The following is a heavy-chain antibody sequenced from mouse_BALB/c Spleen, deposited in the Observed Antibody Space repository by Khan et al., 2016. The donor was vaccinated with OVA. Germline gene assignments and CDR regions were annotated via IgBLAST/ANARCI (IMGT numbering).Heavy chain of an antibody. CDR2: ISTGGDYT. Sequence: EVQLVESGGDLVKPGGSLKLSCAASGFTFSSYSMSWVRQTPDKRLEWVATISTGGDYTYYPDNVKGRFIIYRDDAKNTLYLQMSSLKSEDTAMCYCASHLTGSFAYWGQGTLVTVSA. CDR1: GFTFSSYS. V-gene: IGHV5-6*01. D-gene: IGHD4-1*01. J-gene: IGHJ3*01. CDR3: ASHLTGSFAY.